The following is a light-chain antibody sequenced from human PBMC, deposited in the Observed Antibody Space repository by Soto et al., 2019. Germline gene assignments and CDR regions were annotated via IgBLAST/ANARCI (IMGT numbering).Light chain of an antibody. CDR2: ENN. CDR3: GTWDSSLSANWV. J-gene: IGLJ3*02. V-gene: IGLV1-51*02. Sequence: QSVLTQPPSVSAAPGQKVTISCSGSSSNIGNNYVSWYQQLPGTAPKLLIYENNKRPSGIPDRFSGSKSGTSATLGITGLQTGDEADYYCGTWDSSLSANWVFGAGTQLT. CDR1: SSNIGNNY.